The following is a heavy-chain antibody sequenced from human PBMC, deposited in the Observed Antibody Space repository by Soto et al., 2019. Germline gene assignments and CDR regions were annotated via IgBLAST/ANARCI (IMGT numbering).Heavy chain of an antibody. CDR2: IYYSGST. V-gene: IGHV4-59*01. CDR3: ARDHRVRTSYYYYYYGMDV. D-gene: IGHD3-10*01. Sequence: PSETLSLTCTVSGGSISSYYWSWIRQPPGKGLEWIGYIYYSGSTNYNPSLKSRVTISVDTSKNQFSLKLSSVTAADTAVYYCARDHRVRTSYYYYYYGMDVWGQGNTVTVSS. CDR1: GGSISSYY. J-gene: IGHJ6*02.